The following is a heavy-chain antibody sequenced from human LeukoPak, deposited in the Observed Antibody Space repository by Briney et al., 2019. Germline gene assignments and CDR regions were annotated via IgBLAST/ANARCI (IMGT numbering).Heavy chain of an antibody. J-gene: IGHJ4*02. CDR3: ARERMVRGALDY. CDR2: IYYSGST. CDR1: GGSISSSSYY. Sequence: SDTLSLICTVSGGSISSSSYYWGWVRQPPGKGLEWIGSIYYSGSTYYNPSLKSRVTISVDTSKNQFSLKLSSVTAADTAEYYCARERMVRGALDYWGQGTLVTVSS. V-gene: IGHV4-39*07. D-gene: IGHD3-10*01.